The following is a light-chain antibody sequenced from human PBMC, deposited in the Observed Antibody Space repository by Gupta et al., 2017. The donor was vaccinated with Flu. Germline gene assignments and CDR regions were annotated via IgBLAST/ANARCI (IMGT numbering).Light chain of an antibody. Sequence: SSDVGRYNYVSWYQQHPGKAPKLMIYEVSDRPSGISSRVSGSKSANTASLTISGLQAEDEADYYCSSYTSSSPLVVFGGGTKLTVL. CDR2: EVS. V-gene: IGLV2-14*01. J-gene: IGLJ2*01. CDR3: SSYTSSSPLVV. CDR1: SSDVGRYNY.